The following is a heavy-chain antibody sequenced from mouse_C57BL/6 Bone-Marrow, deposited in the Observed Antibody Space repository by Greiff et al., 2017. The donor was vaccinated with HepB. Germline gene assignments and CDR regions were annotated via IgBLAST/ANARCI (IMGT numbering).Heavy chain of an antibody. CDR3: ARPLITTVVPYAMDY. CDR1: GYAFSSSW. V-gene: IGHV1-82*01. CDR2: IYPGDGDT. D-gene: IGHD1-1*01. Sequence: VQVVESGPELVKPGASVKISCKASGYAFSSSWMNWVKQRPGKGLEWIGRIYPGDGDTNYNGKFKGKATLTADKSSSTAYMQLSSLTSEDSAVYFCARPLITTVVPYAMDYWGQGTSVTVSS. J-gene: IGHJ4*01.